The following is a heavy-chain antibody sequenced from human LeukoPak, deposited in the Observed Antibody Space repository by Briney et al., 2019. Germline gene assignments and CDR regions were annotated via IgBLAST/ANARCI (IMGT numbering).Heavy chain of an antibody. D-gene: IGHD4-23*01. J-gene: IGHJ4*02. CDR1: GDTFTGYY. V-gene: IGHV1-69*04. CDR2: VIPILGIA. Sequence: SVKVSCKASGDTFTGYYMHWVRQAPGQGLEWMGRVIPILGIANYAQKFQGRVTITADKSTSTAYMELSSLRSEDTAVYYCAREPDYGGNSGFDYWGQGTLVTVSS. CDR3: AREPDYGGNSGFDY.